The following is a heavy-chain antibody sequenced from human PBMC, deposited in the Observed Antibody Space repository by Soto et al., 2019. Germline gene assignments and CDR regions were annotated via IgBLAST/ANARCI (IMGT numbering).Heavy chain of an antibody. D-gene: IGHD1-1*01. CDR1: GFRFSSYG. Sequence: GGSLRLSCAASGFRFSSYGMHWVRQAPGKGLEWVAIISYDEINKYYADSVKGRFTISRDNSKNTLYLQMNSLRAEDTAVYYCAKSVYNWNDGFFDYWGQGTLVTVSS. V-gene: IGHV3-30*18. CDR2: ISYDEINK. CDR3: AKSVYNWNDGFFDY. J-gene: IGHJ4*02.